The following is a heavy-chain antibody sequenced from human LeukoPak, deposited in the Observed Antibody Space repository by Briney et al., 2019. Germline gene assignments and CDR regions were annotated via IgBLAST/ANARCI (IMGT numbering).Heavy chain of an antibody. CDR2: IWNDGSNK. V-gene: IGHV3-33*01. J-gene: IGHJ5*02. CDR1: GFTFSIYG. D-gene: IGHD3-3*01. Sequence: SGGSLRLSCAASGFTFSIYGMHWVRQAPGKGLEWVAVIWNDGSNKYYADSVKGRFTISRDNAKNTLYLQMNSLRAEDTAVYYCAREGATYYDFWSGSEEKNWFDPWGQGTLVTVSS. CDR3: AREGATYYDFWSGSEEKNWFDP.